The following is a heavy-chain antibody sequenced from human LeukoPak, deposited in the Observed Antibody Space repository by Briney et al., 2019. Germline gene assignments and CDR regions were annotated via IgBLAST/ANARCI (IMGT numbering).Heavy chain of an antibody. V-gene: IGHV1-2*02. CDR3: ARAPLQPTYYYYYMDV. CDR2: INPNSGGT. Sequence: ASGKVSCKASGYTFAGYYMHWVRQAPGQGLEWMGWINPNSGGTNYAQKFQGRVTMTRDTSISTAYMELSRLRSDDTAVYYCARAPLQPTYYYYYMDVWGKGTTVTVSS. CDR1: GYTFAGYY. D-gene: IGHD1-1*01. J-gene: IGHJ6*03.